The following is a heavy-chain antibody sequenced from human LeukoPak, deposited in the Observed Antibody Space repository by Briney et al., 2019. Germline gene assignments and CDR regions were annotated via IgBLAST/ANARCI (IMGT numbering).Heavy chain of an antibody. CDR3: ARHVRFLEWLFGFRGMDV. J-gene: IGHJ6*02. CDR2: IYYSGST. D-gene: IGHD3-3*01. V-gene: IGHV4-39*01. CDR1: GGSISSSSYY. Sequence: KPSETLSLTCTVSGGSISSSSYYWGWIRQPPGKGLEWIGSIYYSGSTYYNPSLKSRVTISVDTSKNQFSLKLSSVTAADTAVYYCARHVRFLEWLFGFRGMDVWGQGTTVTVSS.